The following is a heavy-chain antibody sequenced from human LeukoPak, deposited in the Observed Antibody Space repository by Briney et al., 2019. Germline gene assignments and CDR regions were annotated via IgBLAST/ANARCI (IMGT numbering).Heavy chain of an antibody. CDR1: GFXFSYYE. D-gene: IGHD1-26*01. CDR3: ARVPRSGNHFDY. V-gene: IGHV3-48*03. J-gene: IGHJ4*02. Sequence: PGGSLRLSCATSGFXFSYYEMNWVRRAPGKGLEWVAYITSSGTSMYYADSVKGRFTISRDDAKNSLYLQMTSLRAEDTAVYYCARVPRSGNHFDYWGQGTLVTVSS. CDR2: ITSSGTSM.